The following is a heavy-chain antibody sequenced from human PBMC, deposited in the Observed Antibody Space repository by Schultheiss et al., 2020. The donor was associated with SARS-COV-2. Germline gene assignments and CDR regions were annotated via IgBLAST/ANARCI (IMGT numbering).Heavy chain of an antibody. CDR2: IIPIFGTA. Sequence: SVKVSCKASGGTFSSYAISWVRQAPGQGLEWMGGIIPIFGTANYAQKFQGRVTITADESTSTAYMELSSLRSDDTAVYYCARDTPMVRGVIGWETNWFDPWGQGTLVTVSS. J-gene: IGHJ5*02. CDR3: ARDTPMVRGVIGWETNWFDP. V-gene: IGHV1-69*13. D-gene: IGHD3-10*01. CDR1: GGTFSSYA.